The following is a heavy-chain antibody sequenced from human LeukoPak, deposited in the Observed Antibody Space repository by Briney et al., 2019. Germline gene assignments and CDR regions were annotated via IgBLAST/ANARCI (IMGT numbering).Heavy chain of an antibody. V-gene: IGHV1-46*01. CDR2: INPSGGSA. Sequence: ASVKVSCKASGYTFTSYYMHWVRQAPGQGLEWMGIINPSGGSASYAQKFQGRVTMTRDTSTSTVYMELSSLRSEDTAVYYCAGVMQDFWSGPDYWGQGTLVTVSS. D-gene: IGHD3-3*01. CDR1: GYTFTSYY. J-gene: IGHJ4*02. CDR3: AGVMQDFWSGPDY.